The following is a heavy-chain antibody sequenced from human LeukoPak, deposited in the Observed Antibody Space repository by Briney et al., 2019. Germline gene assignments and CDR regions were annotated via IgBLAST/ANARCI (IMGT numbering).Heavy chain of an antibody. CDR3: ARGCSSTSCYRTGWFDP. D-gene: IGHD2-2*02. CDR1: GYTFTSYY. J-gene: IGHJ5*02. Sequence: ASVKVSCKASGYTFTSYYMHWVRQAPGQGLEWMGIINPSGGSTSYAQKFQGRVTMTTDTSTSTAYMELRSLRSDDTAVYYCARGCSSTSCYRTGWFDPWGQGTLVTVSS. CDR2: INPSGGST. V-gene: IGHV1-46*01.